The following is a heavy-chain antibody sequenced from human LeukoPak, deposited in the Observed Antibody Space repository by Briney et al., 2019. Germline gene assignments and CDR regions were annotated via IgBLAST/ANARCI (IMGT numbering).Heavy chain of an antibody. CDR3: ARLTITGTPRRYYMDV. CDR2: IYYSGST. V-gene: IGHV4-39*01. CDR1: GGSISSSSYY. Sequence: SETLSLTCTVSGGSISSSSYYWGWIRQPPGKGLEWIGSIYYSGSTYYNPSLKSRVTISVDTSKNQFSLKLSSVTAADTAVYYCARLTITGTPRRYYMDVWGKGTTVTVSS. D-gene: IGHD1/OR15-1a*01. J-gene: IGHJ6*03.